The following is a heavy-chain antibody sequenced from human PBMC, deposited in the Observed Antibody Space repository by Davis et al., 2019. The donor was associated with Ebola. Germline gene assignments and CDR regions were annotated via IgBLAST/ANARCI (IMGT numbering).Heavy chain of an antibody. CDR1: GFTFSSYS. V-gene: IGHV3-21*01. CDR2: ISSSSSYI. J-gene: IGHJ6*02. CDR3: ARESWFWSGSQRYYYGMDV. Sequence: AASVKVSCKASGFTFSSYSMNWVRQAPGKGLEWVSSISSSSSYIYYADSVKGRFTISRDNAKNSLYLQMNSLRAEDTAVYYCARESWFWSGSQRYYYGMDVWGQGTTVTVSS. D-gene: IGHD3-3*01.